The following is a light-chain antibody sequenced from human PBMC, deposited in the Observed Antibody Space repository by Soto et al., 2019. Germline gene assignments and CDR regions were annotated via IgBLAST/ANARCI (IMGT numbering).Light chain of an antibody. Sequence: EIVLTRSPGTLSLSPGERATLSCRASQSISSAYFAWYQHKPGQAPSLLIYSTSLRATGIPDRFSGSGSGTDFTLSISRLEPEDFAVYYCQQYGTSPMYSFGQGTKLEIK. CDR1: QSISSAY. CDR2: STS. J-gene: IGKJ2*01. V-gene: IGKV3-20*01. CDR3: QQYGTSPMYS.